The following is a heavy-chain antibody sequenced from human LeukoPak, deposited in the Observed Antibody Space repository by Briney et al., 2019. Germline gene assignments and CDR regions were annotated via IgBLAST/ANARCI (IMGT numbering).Heavy chain of an antibody. D-gene: IGHD3-9*01. V-gene: IGHV4-59*08. CDR1: GVSMSSYY. J-gene: IGHJ5*02. CDR3: ARVPGVYYDSLTGYGSGWFDP. Sequence: SETLSLTCTVSGVSMSSYYWSWIRQPPGKGLEWIGYIYYSGSTNYSPSLRSRVTISVDTAKNQFSLRVRSMTAADTGVYYCARVPGVYYDSLTGYGSGWFDPWGQGTLVTVPS. CDR2: IYYSGST.